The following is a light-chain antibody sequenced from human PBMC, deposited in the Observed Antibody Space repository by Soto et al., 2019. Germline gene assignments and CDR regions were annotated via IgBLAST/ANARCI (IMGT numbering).Light chain of an antibody. J-gene: IGKJ5*01. V-gene: IGKV3-20*01. CDR3: QQYGGSPAIT. Sequence: EIVLTQSPGTLSLSPGERATLSCRASQRVSSGYVAWYQQKPGQAPRLLIYGASSRATGSPDRFRASASGTDFTLTISRLEPEDFAVYFCQQYGGSPAITFGQGTRLDNK. CDR2: GAS. CDR1: QRVSSGY.